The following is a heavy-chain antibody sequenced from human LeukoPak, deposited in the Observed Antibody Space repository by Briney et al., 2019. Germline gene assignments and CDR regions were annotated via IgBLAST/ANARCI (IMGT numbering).Heavy chain of an antibody. J-gene: IGHJ6*03. V-gene: IGHV3-30*02. CDR1: GFTFSSYS. Sequence: GGSLRLSCAASGFTFSSYSMNWVRQAPGKGLEWVAFIRYDGSNKYYADSVKGRFTISRDNAKNSLYLQMNSLRAEDTAVYYCARVNGYNYYYYYYMDVWGKGTTVTVSS. CDR2: IRYDGSNK. D-gene: IGHD5-24*01. CDR3: ARVNGYNYYYYYYMDV.